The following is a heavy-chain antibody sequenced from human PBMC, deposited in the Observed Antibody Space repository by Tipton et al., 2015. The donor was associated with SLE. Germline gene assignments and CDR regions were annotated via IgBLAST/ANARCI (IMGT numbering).Heavy chain of an antibody. V-gene: IGHV4-59*11. J-gene: IGHJ3*02. Sequence: TLSLTCTVSGGSISGHYWSWIRRPTGKALEWLAYINYSGSTNYNPSLKSRVTMSVDTSRKQFSLKLTSVTAADTAVYYCARRGWVDAFDIWGQGTMVIVSS. CDR1: GGSISGHY. CDR2: INYSGST. CDR3: ARRGWVDAFDI. D-gene: IGHD6-19*01.